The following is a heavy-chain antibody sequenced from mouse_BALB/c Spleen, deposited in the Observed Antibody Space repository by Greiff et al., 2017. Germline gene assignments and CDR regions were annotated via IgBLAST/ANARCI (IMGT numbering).Heavy chain of an antibody. CDR2: IDPYDSET. CDR3: ATSNSSGYGGYAMDY. V-gene: IGHV1-74*01. CDR1: GYTFTSYW. Sequence: KESCKASGYTFTSYWMNWVKQRPEQGLEWIGRIDPYDSETHYNQKFKDKAILTVDKSSSTAYMQLSSLTSEDSAVYYCATSNSSGYGGYAMDYWGQGTSVTVSS. J-gene: IGHJ4*01. D-gene: IGHD3-1*01.